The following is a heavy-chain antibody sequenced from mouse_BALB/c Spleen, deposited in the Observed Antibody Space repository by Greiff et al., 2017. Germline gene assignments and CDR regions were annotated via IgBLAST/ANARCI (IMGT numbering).Heavy chain of an antibody. V-gene: IGHV14-3*02. Sequence: EVQLVESGAELVKPGASVKLSCTASGFNIKDTYMHWVKQRPEQGLEWIGRIDPANGNTKYDPKFQGKATITADTSSNTAYLQLSSLTSEDTAVYYCAREWALLRPMDYWGQGTSVTVSS. CDR1: GFNIKDTY. J-gene: IGHJ4*01. D-gene: IGHD1-2*01. CDR3: AREWALLRPMDY. CDR2: IDPANGNT.